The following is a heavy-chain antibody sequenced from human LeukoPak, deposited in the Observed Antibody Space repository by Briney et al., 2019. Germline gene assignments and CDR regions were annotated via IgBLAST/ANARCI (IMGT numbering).Heavy chain of an antibody. J-gene: IGHJ6*04. Sequence: SQTLSLTCTVSGGSISSGSYYWSWIRQPAGKGLEWIGRIYTSGSTNYNPSLKSRVTISVDTSKNQFSLKLSSVTAADTAVYYCARVIVDFWSGYMDVWGKGTTVTVSS. D-gene: IGHD3-3*01. CDR3: ARVIVDFWSGYMDV. CDR1: GGSISSGSYY. V-gene: IGHV4-61*02. CDR2: IYTSGST.